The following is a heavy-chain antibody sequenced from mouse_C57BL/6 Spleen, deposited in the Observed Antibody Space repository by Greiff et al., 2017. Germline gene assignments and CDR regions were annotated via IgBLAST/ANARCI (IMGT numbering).Heavy chain of an antibody. CDR2: ISDGGSYI. J-gene: IGHJ2*01. CDR1: GFTFSSYA. Sequence: EVQVVESGGGLVKPGGSLKLSCAASGFTFSSYAMSWVRQTPEKRLEWVATISDGGSYIYYPDNVKGRFTISREDSKKNLYLQMNHLKSDDTAMYYCARGRGYYFDYWGQGTTLTVSS. V-gene: IGHV5-4*01. CDR3: ARGRGYYFDY. D-gene: IGHD1-1*02.